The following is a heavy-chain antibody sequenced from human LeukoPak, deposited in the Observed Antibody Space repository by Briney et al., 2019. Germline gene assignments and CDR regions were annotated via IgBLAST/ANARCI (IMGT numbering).Heavy chain of an antibody. CDR1: GGSISSYY. V-gene: IGHV4-59*01. CDR3: ARVSGGDTDFDY. Sequence: SETLSLTCTVSGGSISSYYWSWIRQPPGKGLEWIGYIYYSGSTNYNPSLKSRVTIPVDTSKNQFSLKLSSVTAADTAVYYCARVSGGDTDFDYWGQGTLVTVSS. CDR2: IYYSGST. J-gene: IGHJ4*02. D-gene: IGHD5-18*01.